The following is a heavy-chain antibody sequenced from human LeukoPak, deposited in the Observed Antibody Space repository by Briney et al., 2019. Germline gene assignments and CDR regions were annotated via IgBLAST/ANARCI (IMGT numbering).Heavy chain of an antibody. CDR1: GYSFSSYW. Sequence: GESLKISCKGFGYSFSSYWNAWVRQRPGKGLEWMGIIYPGGSETRYDPSFQGQVTISADRSTSTAYLQWSSLRASDTAMYYCARASRDGYNQNFDHWGQGTLVTVSS. CDR2: IYPGGSET. CDR3: ARASRDGYNQNFDH. J-gene: IGHJ4*02. D-gene: IGHD5-24*01. V-gene: IGHV5-51*01.